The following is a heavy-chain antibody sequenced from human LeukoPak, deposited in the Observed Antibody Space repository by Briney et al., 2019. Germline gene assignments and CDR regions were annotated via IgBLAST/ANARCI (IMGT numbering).Heavy chain of an antibody. CDR2: IYHSGST. D-gene: IGHD3-10*01. J-gene: IGHJ4*02. V-gene: IGHV4-38-2*02. CDR3: ATTITMVPYYFDY. CDR1: GGSISSGYY. Sequence: SETLSLTCTVSGGSISSGYYWGWIRQPPGKGLEWIGSIYHSGSTYYNPSLKSRVTISVDTSKNQFSPKLSSVTAADTAVYYCATTITMVPYYFDYWGQGTLVTVSS.